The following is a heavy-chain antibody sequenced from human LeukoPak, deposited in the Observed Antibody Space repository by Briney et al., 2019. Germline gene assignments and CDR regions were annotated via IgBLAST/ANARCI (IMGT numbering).Heavy chain of an antibody. V-gene: IGHV1-69*01. Sequence: GSSVKVSCKASGGTFSSYAISWVRQAPGQGLEWMGGIIPIFGTANYAQKFQGRVTITADESTSTAYMELSSLRSEDTAVYYCARGDDYVWGSYRYSQSGAFDIWGQGTMVTVS. D-gene: IGHD3-16*02. J-gene: IGHJ3*02. CDR2: IIPIFGTA. CDR1: GGTFSSYA. CDR3: ARGDDYVWGSYRYSQSGAFDI.